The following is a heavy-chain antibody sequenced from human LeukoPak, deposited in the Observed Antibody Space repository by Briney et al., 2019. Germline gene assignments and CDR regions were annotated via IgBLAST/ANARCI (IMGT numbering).Heavy chain of an antibody. D-gene: IGHD3-16*01. CDR1: GGSISSYY. Sequence: SETLSLTCTVSGGSISSYYWSWIRQPPGKGLEWIGYIYYSGSTNYDPSLKSRVTISVDTSKNQFSLKLSSVTAADTAVYYCARETSQKGAHYMDVWGKGTTVTISS. V-gene: IGHV4-59*01. J-gene: IGHJ6*03. CDR2: IYYSGST. CDR3: ARETSQKGAHYMDV.